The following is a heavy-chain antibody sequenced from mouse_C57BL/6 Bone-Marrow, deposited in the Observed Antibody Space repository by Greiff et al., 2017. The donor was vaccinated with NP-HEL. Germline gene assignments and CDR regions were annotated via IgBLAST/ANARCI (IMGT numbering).Heavy chain of an antibody. CDR1: GYTFTNYW. CDR2: IYPGGGYT. Sequence: VQLQQSGAELVRPGTSVKMSCKASGYTFTNYWIGWAKQRPGHGLEWIGDIYPGGGYTNYNEKFKGKATLTADKSSSTAYMQFRSMTSEDSAIYYCARSGSNYVRYAMDYWGQGTSVTVSS. J-gene: IGHJ4*01. V-gene: IGHV1-63*01. D-gene: IGHD2-5*01. CDR3: ARSGSNYVRYAMDY.